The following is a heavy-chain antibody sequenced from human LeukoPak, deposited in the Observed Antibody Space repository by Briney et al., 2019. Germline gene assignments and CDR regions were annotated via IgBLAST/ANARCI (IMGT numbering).Heavy chain of an antibody. CDR1: GFTFSSYE. D-gene: IGHD6-13*01. Sequence: GGSLGLSCAASGFTFSSYEMNWVRQAPGKGLEWISYISGSGSTMYYADSVKGRFTISRDNAKNSLYLQMNSLRTEDTAVYYCASLRPRQQLVVDHWGQGTLVTVSS. V-gene: IGHV3-48*03. J-gene: IGHJ4*02. CDR2: ISGSGSTM. CDR3: ASLRPRQQLVVDH.